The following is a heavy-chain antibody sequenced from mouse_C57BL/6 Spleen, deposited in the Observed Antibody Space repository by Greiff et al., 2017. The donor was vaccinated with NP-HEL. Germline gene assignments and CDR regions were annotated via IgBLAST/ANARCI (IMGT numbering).Heavy chain of an antibody. J-gene: IGHJ3*01. CDR1: GFSLTSYG. Sequence: VQLQQSGPGLVQPSQSLSITCTVSGFSLTSYGVHWVRQSPGKGLEWLGVIWRGGSTDYNAAFMSRLSITKDNSKSQVFFKMNSLQADDTAIYYCAKNYGSSHAWFAYWGQGTLVTVSA. V-gene: IGHV2-5*01. CDR2: IWRGGST. CDR3: AKNYGSSHAWFAY. D-gene: IGHD1-1*01.